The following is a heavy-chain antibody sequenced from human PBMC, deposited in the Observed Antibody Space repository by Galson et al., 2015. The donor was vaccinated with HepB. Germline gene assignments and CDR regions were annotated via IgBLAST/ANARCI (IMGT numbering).Heavy chain of an antibody. CDR2: ISYDGSNK. CDR1: GFSVNTYY. CDR3: ANEGQWLKAHFDY. Sequence: SLRLSCAASGFSVNTYYMSWVRQAPGKGLEWVAVISYDGSNKEYADSVKGRFIISRDNSKNTVYLQMNSLRTEDTAVYFCANEGQWLKAHFDYWGQGTRVIVSS. D-gene: IGHD6-19*01. J-gene: IGHJ4*02. V-gene: IGHV3-30*18.